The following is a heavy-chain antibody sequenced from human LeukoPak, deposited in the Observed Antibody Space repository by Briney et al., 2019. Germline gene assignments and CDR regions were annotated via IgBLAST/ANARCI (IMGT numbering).Heavy chain of an antibody. CDR2: INPNSGGT. CDR3: ARERKGWGSGSFDI. Sequence: ASVKVSCKASGYTFTAYYFHWVRQAPGQGLEWMGWINPNSGGTNYAQNFQGRVTMTRDTSLTTAYMELSRLTSDDTAVYYCARERKGWGSGSFDIWGQGTMVTVSS. D-gene: IGHD1-26*01. V-gene: IGHV1-2*02. J-gene: IGHJ3*02. CDR1: GYTFTAYY.